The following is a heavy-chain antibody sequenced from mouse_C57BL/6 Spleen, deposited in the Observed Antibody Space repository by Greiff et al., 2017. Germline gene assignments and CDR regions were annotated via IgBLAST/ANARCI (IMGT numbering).Heavy chain of an antibody. J-gene: IGHJ1*03. Sequence: VQLQQSGAELVRPGTSVKVSCKASGYAFTNYLIEWVKQRPGQGLEWIGVINPGSGGTNYNEKFKGKATLTADKSSSTAYMQLSSLTSEDSAVYVCARSLMVTRYFDVWGTGTTVTVSS. V-gene: IGHV1-54*01. CDR2: INPGSGGT. D-gene: IGHD2-3*01. CDR1: GYAFTNYL. CDR3: ARSLMVTRYFDV.